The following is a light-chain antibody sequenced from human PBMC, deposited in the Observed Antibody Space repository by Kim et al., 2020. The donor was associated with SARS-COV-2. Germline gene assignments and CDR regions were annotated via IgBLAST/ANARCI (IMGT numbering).Light chain of an antibody. CDR1: QSITRN. CDR2: DAS. J-gene: IGKJ2*01. CDR3: QQYTNWPPYT. Sequence: VSPGERAALSCRASQSITRNLAWYQQKPGQAPRLLMYDASTRATGIPARFSGSGSGTEFTLTISSLQSEDFAVYYCQQYTNWPPYTFGQGTKLEI. V-gene: IGKV3-15*01.